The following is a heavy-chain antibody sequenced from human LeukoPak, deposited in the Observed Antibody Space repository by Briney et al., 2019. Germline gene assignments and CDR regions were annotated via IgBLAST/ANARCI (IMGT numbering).Heavy chain of an antibody. V-gene: IGHV1-69*05. J-gene: IGHJ4*02. CDR2: IIPIFGTA. CDR1: GGTFSSYA. D-gene: IGHD5-12*01. CDR3: ARAHYSGYDYFDY. Sequence: SVKVSCKASGGTFSSYAISWVRQAPGQGLEWMGRIIPIFGTANYAQKFQGRVTITTDESTGTAYMELSSLRSEDTAVYYCARAHYSGYDYFDYWGQGTLVTVSS.